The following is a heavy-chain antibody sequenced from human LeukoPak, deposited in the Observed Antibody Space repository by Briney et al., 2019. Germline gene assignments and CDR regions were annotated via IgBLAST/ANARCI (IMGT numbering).Heavy chain of an antibody. CDR2: ISGNGGST. CDR1: GFTFSSYA. Sequence: GGSLRLSCAASGFTFSSYAMSWVRQAPGKGLEWVSAISGNGGSTYYADSVKGRFTISRDNSKNTLCLQMNSLRAEDAAVYYCAKDVVVALTAYFDYWGQGTLVTVSS. CDR3: AKDVVVALTAYFDY. V-gene: IGHV3-23*01. D-gene: IGHD2-15*01. J-gene: IGHJ4*02.